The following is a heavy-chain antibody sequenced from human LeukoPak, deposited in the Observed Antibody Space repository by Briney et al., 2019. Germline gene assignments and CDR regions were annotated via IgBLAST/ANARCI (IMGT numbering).Heavy chain of an antibody. D-gene: IGHD6-13*01. Sequence: GGSLRLSCAASGFTFSSFSMNWVRQAPGKGLEWILFITSSGGTIYYSDSVKGRFTISRNDAKNSLYLQMNNLRVEDTAVYYCAREGIAALGEHWGRGTLVTVSS. CDR2: ITSSGGTI. CDR1: GFTFSSFS. CDR3: AREGIAALGEH. J-gene: IGHJ1*01. V-gene: IGHV3-48*04.